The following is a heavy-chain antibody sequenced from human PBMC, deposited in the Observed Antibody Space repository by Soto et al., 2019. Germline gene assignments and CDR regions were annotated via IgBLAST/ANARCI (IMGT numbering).Heavy chain of an antibody. J-gene: IGHJ6*02. CDR3: AKDGIVVVPAASPHYYYYYGMDV. Sequence: GGSLRLSCAASGFTFSSYAMSWVRQAPGKGLEWVSAISGSGGSTYYADSVKGRFTISRDNSKNTLYLQMNSLRAEDTAVYYCAKDGIVVVPAASPHYYYYYGMDVWGQGTTVTVSS. V-gene: IGHV3-23*01. D-gene: IGHD2-2*01. CDR2: ISGSGGST. CDR1: GFTFSSYA.